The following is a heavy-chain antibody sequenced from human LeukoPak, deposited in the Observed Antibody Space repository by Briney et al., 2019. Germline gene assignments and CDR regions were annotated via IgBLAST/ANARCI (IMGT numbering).Heavy chain of an antibody. CDR3: TRPLGSSGNDAFDI. V-gene: IGHV3-21*01. J-gene: IGHJ3*02. Sequence: PGGSLRLSCAASRFTFSSYSMNWVRQAPGKGLEWVSSISSSSSYIYYADSVKGRFTISRDNAKNSLYLQMNSLRAEDTAVYYCTRPLGSSGNDAFDIWGQGTMVTVSS. CDR2: ISSSSSYI. CDR1: RFTFSSYS. D-gene: IGHD3-22*01.